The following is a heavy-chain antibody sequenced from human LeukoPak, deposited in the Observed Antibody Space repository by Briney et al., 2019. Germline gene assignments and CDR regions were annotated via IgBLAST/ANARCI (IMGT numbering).Heavy chain of an antibody. CDR2: TTHSGST. CDR3: ARGIIAAAGIEGTYNWFDP. J-gene: IGHJ5*02. V-gene: IGHV4-34*01. CDR1: GGSFSGYY. Sequence: PSETLSFTCAVDGGSFSGYYWSWIRKPPGKGLEWIGETTHSGSTNYNPSLKSRVTISVDTSKNQFSLKLSSVTAADTAVYYCARGIIAAAGIEGTYNWFDPWGQGTLVTVSS. D-gene: IGHD6-13*01.